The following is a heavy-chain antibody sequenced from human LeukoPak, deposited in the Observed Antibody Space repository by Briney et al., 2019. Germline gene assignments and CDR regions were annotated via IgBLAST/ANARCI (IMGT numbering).Heavy chain of an antibody. CDR1: GQVFTTVW. D-gene: IGHD5-12*01. CDR2: IYPGDSDT. V-gene: IGHV5-51*01. Sequence: GESLKISCKAPGQVFTTVWIGWVRQMPGKGLEWMGIIYPGDSDTRYSPSFQGQVTISADKSISSAYLQWSSLKASDTSLYYCPRQRRGYNGYDFDAFDIWGQGTLVTVSS. CDR3: PRQRRGYNGYDFDAFDI. J-gene: IGHJ3*02.